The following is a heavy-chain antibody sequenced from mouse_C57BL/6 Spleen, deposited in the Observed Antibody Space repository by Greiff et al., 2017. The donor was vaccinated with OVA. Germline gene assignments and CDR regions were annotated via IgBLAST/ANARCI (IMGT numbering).Heavy chain of an antibody. CDR3: ARGGLYDGYYGDAMDY. V-gene: IGHV1-26*01. J-gene: IGHJ4*01. D-gene: IGHD2-3*01. CDR1: GYTFTDYY. CDR2: INPNNGGT. Sequence: EVKLQQSGPELVKPGASVKISCKASGYTFTDYYMNWVKQSHGKSLEWIGDINPNNGGTSYNQKFKGKATLTVDKSSSTAYMELRSLTSEDSAVYYCARGGLYDGYYGDAMDYWGQGTSVTVSS.